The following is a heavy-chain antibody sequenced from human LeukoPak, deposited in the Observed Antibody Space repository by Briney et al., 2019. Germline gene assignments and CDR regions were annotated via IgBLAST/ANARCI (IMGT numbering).Heavy chain of an antibody. D-gene: IGHD1-1*01. J-gene: IGHJ4*02. CDR2: INHSGST. CDR1: GGSFSGYY. CDR3: AREGGTGSDDY. V-gene: IGHV4-34*01. Sequence: KPSETLSLTCAVYGGSFSGYYWSWIRQPPGKGLEWIGEINHSGSTNYTPSLKSRVTISVDTSKNQFSLKLSSVTAADTAVYYCAREGGTGSDDYWGQGTLVTVSS.